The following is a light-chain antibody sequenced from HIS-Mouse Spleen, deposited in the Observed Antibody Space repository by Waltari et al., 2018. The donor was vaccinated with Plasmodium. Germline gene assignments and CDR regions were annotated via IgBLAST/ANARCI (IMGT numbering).Light chain of an antibody. V-gene: IGLV1-47*01. CDR2: RKN. CDR1: SSNIGSNY. Sequence: QSVLTQPPSASGTPGQRVTISCSGSSSNIGSNYVYWYQQLPGTAPKPLIYRKNQRPSGVPDRFSGSKSGTSASLAISGLRSEDEADYYCAAWDDSLSGRVFGGGTKLTVL. J-gene: IGLJ3*02. CDR3: AAWDDSLSGRV.